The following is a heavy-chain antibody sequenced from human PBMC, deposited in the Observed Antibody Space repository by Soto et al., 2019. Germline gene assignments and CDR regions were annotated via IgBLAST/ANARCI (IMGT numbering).Heavy chain of an antibody. CDR2: ISSSGSTI. V-gene: IGHV3-11*01. D-gene: IGHD2-2*01. Sequence: QVQLVGSGGGLVKPGGSLRLSCAASGFTFSDYYMSWIRQAPGKGLEWVSYISSSGSTIYYADSVKGRFTISRDNAKNSLYLQRNSLRAEDTAVYYCASPGGRGYCSSTSCPRAHYWGQGTLVTVSS. J-gene: IGHJ4*02. CDR1: GFTFSDYY. CDR3: ASPGGRGYCSSTSCPRAHY.